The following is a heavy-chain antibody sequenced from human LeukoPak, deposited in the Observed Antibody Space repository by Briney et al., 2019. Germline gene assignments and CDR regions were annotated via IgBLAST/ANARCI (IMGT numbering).Heavy chain of an antibody. V-gene: IGHV4-30-4*01. D-gene: IGHD3-22*01. CDR3: ARERGDYYDSSGYYPDY. CDR1: GGSISSGDYY. CDR2: IYYSGST. J-gene: IGHJ4*02. Sequence: SETLSLTCTVSGGSISSGDYYRSWIRQPPGKGLEWIGYIYYSGSTYYNPSLKSRVTISVDTSKNQFSLKLSSVTAADTAVYYCARERGDYYDSSGYYPDYWGQGTLVTVSS.